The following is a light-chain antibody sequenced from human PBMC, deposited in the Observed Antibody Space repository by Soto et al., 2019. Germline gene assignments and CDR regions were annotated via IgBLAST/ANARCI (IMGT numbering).Light chain of an antibody. Sequence: EIVLTQSPGTLSLSPVERATLSCRASQSVSDNYLAWYQQKPGQAPRLLIYGASNRATGIPDRFSGSGSGTDFTLTISRLEPEDFAVYYCQKRSNWRINFGQGTRLEIK. CDR3: QKRSNWRIN. V-gene: IGKV3D-20*02. CDR1: QSVSDNY. CDR2: GAS. J-gene: IGKJ5*01.